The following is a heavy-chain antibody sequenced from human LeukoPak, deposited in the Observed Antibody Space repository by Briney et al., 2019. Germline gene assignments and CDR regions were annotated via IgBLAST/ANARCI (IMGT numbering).Heavy chain of an antibody. CDR2: ISSNGGST. V-gene: IGHV3-64D*09. D-gene: IGHD3-22*01. CDR3: VKDDSYYYDSGSYPQ. J-gene: IGHJ4*02. CDR1: GFTFTNAW. Sequence: GGSLRLSCVASGFTFTNAWMSWVRQAPGKGLEYVSAISSNGGSTYYADSVKGRFTISRDNSKNTLYLQMSSLRAEDTAVYYCVKDDSYYYDSGSYPQWGQGTLVTVSS.